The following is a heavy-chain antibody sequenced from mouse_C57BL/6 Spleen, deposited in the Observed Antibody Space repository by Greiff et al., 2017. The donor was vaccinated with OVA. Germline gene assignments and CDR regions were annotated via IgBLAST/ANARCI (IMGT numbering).Heavy chain of an antibody. J-gene: IGHJ2*01. V-gene: IGHV10-1*01. CDR1: GFSFNTYA. CDR2: IRSKSNNYAT. D-gene: IGHD6-1*01. CDR3: VRQAEYYFDY. Sequence: EVQGVESGGGLVQPKGSLKLSCAASGFSFNTYAMNWVRQAPGKGLEWVARIRSKSNNYATYYADSVKDRFTISRDDSESMLYLQMNNLKTEDTAMYYCVRQAEYYFDYWGQGTTLTVSS.